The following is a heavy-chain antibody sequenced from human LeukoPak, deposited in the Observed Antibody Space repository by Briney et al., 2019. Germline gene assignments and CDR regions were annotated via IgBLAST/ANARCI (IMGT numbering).Heavy chain of an antibody. D-gene: IGHD3-9*01. CDR1: GYTFTSFA. CDR3: AREFYEILTGPDYYYNMDV. Sequence: ASVKVSCKASGYTFTSFAMGWVRQAPGQGLEWMGWINTNTGNPTYAQGFTGRIVFSLDTSVSTAYLQISSLKAEDTAVYYCAREFYEILTGPDYYYNMDVWGKGTTVTVSS. J-gene: IGHJ6*03. CDR2: INTNTGNP. V-gene: IGHV7-4-1*02.